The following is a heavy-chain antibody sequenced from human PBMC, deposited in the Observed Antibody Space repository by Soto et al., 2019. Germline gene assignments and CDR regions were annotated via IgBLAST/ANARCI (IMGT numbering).Heavy chain of an antibody. Sequence: EVQLVESGGGLVQPGGSLRLSCAASGFTFSSYWMHWVRQAPGKGLVWVSRISINGGSTSYADSVKGRFTISRDNAKKSLYLPRSGLRAEDTAVYYCASGGVAGSGTYYNDNWGRGALVTVSS. CDR3: ASGGVAGSGTYYNDN. J-gene: IGHJ4*02. CDR2: ISINGGST. D-gene: IGHD3-10*01. V-gene: IGHV3-74*01. CDR1: GFTFSSYW.